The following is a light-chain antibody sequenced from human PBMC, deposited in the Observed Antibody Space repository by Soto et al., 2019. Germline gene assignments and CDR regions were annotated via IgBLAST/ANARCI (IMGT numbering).Light chain of an antibody. J-gene: IGKJ1*01. CDR3: QQYGSSRT. CDR2: GAS. Sequence: EIVLTQSPGTLPLSPGERATLSCRASQSIVTSYLAWYQQKPGQAPRLLIYGASSRATGIPDRFSGSGSGTDFTLTISRLEPEDFAVYFCQQYGSSRTFGQGTKVDIK. CDR1: QSIVTSY. V-gene: IGKV3-20*01.